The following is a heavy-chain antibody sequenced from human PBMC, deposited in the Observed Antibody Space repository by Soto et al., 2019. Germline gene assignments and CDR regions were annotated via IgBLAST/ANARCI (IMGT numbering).Heavy chain of an antibody. Sequence: GGSLRLSCAASGFIFGDYYMGWIRQAPGKGLEWVSYITSSGNTIYYADSVRGRFTISRDNARDSLFLQMNSLRVEDTAVYYCARASPSGAGWFGPWGQGTLVTVSS. CDR1: GFIFGDYY. CDR3: ARASPSGAGWFGP. J-gene: IGHJ5*02. V-gene: IGHV3-11*01. D-gene: IGHD6-6*01. CDR2: ITSSGNTI.